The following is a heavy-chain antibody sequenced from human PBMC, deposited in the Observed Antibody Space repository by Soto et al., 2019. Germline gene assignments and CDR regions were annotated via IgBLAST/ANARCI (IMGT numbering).Heavy chain of an antibody. J-gene: IGHJ3*02. CDR3: AKVRNDYGVSGGDAFDI. CDR1: GFTFSSYG. CDR2: ISYDGSNK. D-gene: IGHD4-17*01. Sequence: GGSLRLSCAASGFTFSSYGMHWVRQAPGKGLEWVAVISYDGSNKYYADSVKGRFTISRDNSKNTLYLQMNSLRAEDTAVYYCAKVRNDYGVSGGDAFDIWGQGTMVTVSS. V-gene: IGHV3-30*18.